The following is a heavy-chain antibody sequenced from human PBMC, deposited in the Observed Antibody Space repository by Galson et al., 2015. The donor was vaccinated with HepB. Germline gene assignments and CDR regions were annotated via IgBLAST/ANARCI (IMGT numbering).Heavy chain of an antibody. Sequence: DTLFLTCTVAVSFISSSYWSWIQQPAGKGLGGIGYIYYSGSTNYKPSLKSRVTISRDTSKNQFYLKLNMVTAADTAVYYCARVLNAVGSARDGYKLSYYFDVWGQGTLVTVSS. J-gene: IGHJ4*01. D-gene: IGHD5-24*01. CDR1: VSFISSSY. V-gene: IGHV4-59*07. CDR2: IYYSGST. CDR3: ARVLNAVGSARDGYKLSYYFDV.